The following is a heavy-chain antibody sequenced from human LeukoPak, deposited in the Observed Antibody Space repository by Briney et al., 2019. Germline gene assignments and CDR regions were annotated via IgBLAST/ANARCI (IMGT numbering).Heavy chain of an antibody. D-gene: IGHD6-13*01. Sequence: GGSLRLSCAASGFTFRSYGMHWVRQAPGRGLEGLTVISYDGSNKYCADSEEARYTISRDNSKNTLYLQMNSLRAEDTAGYYCARVGIQASFDYWGQGTLVTVSS. CDR2: ISYDGSNK. CDR3: ARVGIQASFDY. J-gene: IGHJ4*02. V-gene: IGHV3-30*03. CDR1: GFTFRSYG.